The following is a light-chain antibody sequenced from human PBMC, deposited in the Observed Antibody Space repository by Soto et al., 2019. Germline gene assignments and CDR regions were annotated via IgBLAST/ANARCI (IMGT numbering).Light chain of an antibody. Sequence: SYELTQPPSVSVSPGQTASITCSGDKLGEKYACWYQQKPGQSPALVIYQDMKRPSGIPERFSGSNSGNAATLTISGTQAMDEADYYCQAWDTNTVVFGGGTKLTVL. CDR2: QDM. V-gene: IGLV3-1*01. CDR1: KLGEKY. CDR3: QAWDTNTVV. J-gene: IGLJ2*01.